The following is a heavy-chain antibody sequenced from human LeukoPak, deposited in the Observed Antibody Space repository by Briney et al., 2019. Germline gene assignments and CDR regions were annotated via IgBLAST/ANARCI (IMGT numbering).Heavy chain of an antibody. CDR3: ARVELTIFGVVIKGGKFDP. D-gene: IGHD3-3*01. V-gene: IGHV1-18*01. CDR1: GYTFTSDG. Sequence: ASVKVSCKVSGYTFTSDGISWVRQAPGQGLEWMGWISAYNGNTNYAQKVQGRVTMTTDTSTSTAYMELRNLRSDDTAVDDCARVELTIFGVVIKGGKFDPWGQGTPVTVSS. CDR2: ISAYNGNT. J-gene: IGHJ5*02.